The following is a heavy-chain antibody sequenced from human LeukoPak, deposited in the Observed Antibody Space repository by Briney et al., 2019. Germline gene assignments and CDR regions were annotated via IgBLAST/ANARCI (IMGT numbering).Heavy chain of an antibody. V-gene: IGHV3-30*18. CDR1: GFTFSTYG. Sequence: PGRSLRLSRVASGFTFSTYGMHWVRQAPGKGLEWVAFISYDGSNQHYADSVKGRFIISRDNSKNTLYLQINSLRVEYTAVYYCAKDPRYCSSTRCLGAWAQETLVTVA. CDR2: ISYDGSNQ. D-gene: IGHD2-2*01. CDR3: AKDPRYCSSTRCLGA. J-gene: IGHJ5*02.